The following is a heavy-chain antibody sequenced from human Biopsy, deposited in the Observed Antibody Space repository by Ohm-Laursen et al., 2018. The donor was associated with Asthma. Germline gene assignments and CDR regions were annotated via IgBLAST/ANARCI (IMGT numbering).Heavy chain of an antibody. CDR2: IHYSGST. Sequence: SETLSLTCTVSGVSIRSYYWTWIRQPPGKGLEWIGNIHYSGSTYSNPSLKSRVTISVDTSKKQISLRLNSVIAADTAVYYCAGFCSGGNCPGHWGQGTLVTVSS. J-gene: IGHJ4*02. V-gene: IGHV4-59*01. D-gene: IGHD2-15*01. CDR1: GVSIRSYY. CDR3: AGFCSGGNCPGH.